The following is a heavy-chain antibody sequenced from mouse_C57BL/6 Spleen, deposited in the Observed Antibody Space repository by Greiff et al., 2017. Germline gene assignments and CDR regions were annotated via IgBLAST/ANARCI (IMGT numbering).Heavy chain of an antibody. Sequence: QVQLQQPGPELVKPGASVKPSCKASGYTFTSYWMHWVKPRPGQGLEWIGNINPSNGGTNYNEKFKSKATLTVDKSSSTAYMQLSSLTSEDSAVYYCARDEGLAGTRAMDYWGQGTSVTVSS. J-gene: IGHJ4*01. D-gene: IGHD4-1*01. V-gene: IGHV1-53*01. CDR2: INPSNGGT. CDR3: ARDEGLAGTRAMDY. CDR1: GYTFTSYW.